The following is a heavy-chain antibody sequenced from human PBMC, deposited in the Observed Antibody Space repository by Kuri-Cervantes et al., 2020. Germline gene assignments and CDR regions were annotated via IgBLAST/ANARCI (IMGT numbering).Heavy chain of an antibody. Sequence: GESLKISCAASGFTVSSNYMSWVRQAPGKGLEWVSVIYSGGSTHYADSVRGRFTVSRDNTKNTLYLQMNSLRAEDTAVYYCARGSLIAAAGTAYYFDYWGLGTLVTVSS. V-gene: IGHV3-53*01. D-gene: IGHD6-13*01. CDR2: IYSGGST. J-gene: IGHJ4*02. CDR3: ARGSLIAAAGTAYYFDY. CDR1: GFTVSSNY.